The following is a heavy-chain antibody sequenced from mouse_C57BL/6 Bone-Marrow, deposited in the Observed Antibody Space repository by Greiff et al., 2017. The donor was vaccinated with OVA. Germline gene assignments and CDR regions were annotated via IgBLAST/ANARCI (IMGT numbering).Heavy chain of an antibody. CDR3: ARGGNPWFAY. V-gene: IGHV1-69*01. D-gene: IGHD2-1*01. CDR1: GYTFTSYW. CDR2: IDPSDSYT. Sequence: QVHVKQPGAELVMPGASVKLSCKASGYTFTSYWMHWVKQRPGQGLEWIGEIDPSDSYTTYNQKFKGKSTLTVDKSSSTAYMQLSSLTSEDSAVYYCARGGNPWFAYWGQGTLVTVSA. J-gene: IGHJ3*01.